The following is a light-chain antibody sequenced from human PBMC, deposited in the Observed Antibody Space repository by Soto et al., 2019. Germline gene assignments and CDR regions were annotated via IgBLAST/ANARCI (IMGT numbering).Light chain of an antibody. J-gene: IGKJ2*01. CDR2: GAS. CDR3: QQYGTSPLMYT. CDR1: QSVTSSY. Sequence: EIVLTQSPGALSLSPGERATLSCRASQSVTSSYLAWYQQKPGQAPRLLIYGASIRATGVPGRFIGSGSGTDFPLTITRLEPEDFAVYYCQQYGTSPLMYTFGQGTKLSIK. V-gene: IGKV3-20*01.